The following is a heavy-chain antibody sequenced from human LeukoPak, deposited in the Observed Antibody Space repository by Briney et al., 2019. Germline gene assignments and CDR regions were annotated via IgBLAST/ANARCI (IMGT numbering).Heavy chain of an antibody. CDR1: GYTFTSYA. CDR3: AREDTYYDYVWGSYPPTNAFDI. D-gene: IGHD3-16*02. CDR2: INAGNGNT. Sequence: ASVKVSCKASGYTFTSYAMHWVRQAPGQRLEWMGWINAGNGNTKYSQKFQGRVTITRDTSASTAYMELSSLRSEDTAAYYCAREDTYYDYVWGSYPPTNAFDIWGQGTMVTVSS. J-gene: IGHJ3*02. V-gene: IGHV1-3*01.